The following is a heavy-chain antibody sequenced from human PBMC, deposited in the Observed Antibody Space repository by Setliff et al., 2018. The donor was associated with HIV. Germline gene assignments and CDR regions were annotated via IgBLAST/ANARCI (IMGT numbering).Heavy chain of an antibody. V-gene: IGHV3-7*03. D-gene: IGHD3-22*01. CDR3: ARAYNVYDYRLDSSGYDY. CDR2: TKYDGSES. J-gene: IGHJ4*02. Sequence: PGGSLRLSCGASGFTFSGFAMNWVRHAPGKGLEWVSNTKYDGSESYYVDSVKGRFIASTDNAKNSLFLQMNSLKAEDTAVYYCARAYNVYDYRLDSSGYDYWGQGTLVTVSS. CDR1: GFTFSGFA.